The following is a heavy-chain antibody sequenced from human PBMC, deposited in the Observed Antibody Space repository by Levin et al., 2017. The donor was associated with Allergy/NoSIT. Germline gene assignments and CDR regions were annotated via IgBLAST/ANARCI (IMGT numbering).Heavy chain of an antibody. V-gene: IGHV3-7*01. Sequence: GGSLRLSCAVSGFTFSNFYMTWVRQAPGRGLEWVANIKQDGSEKYYVDSVKDRFTISRDNAKNSLYLQMNSLTADDTAVYYCAGGDGWLTIYWGQGTLASVS. CDR2: IKQDGSEK. D-gene: IGHD4/OR15-4a*01. CDR3: AGGDGWLTIY. CDR1: GFTFSNFY. J-gene: IGHJ4*02.